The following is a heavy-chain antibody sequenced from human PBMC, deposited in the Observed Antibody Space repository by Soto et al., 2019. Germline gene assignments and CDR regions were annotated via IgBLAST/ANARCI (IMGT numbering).Heavy chain of an antibody. D-gene: IGHD2-8*01. J-gene: IGHJ4*02. Sequence: SETLSLTCTVSGASISSGGYWSWIRQRPGQGLEWIGYIHYRGTTYFNPSLRSRATISEDTPKNQFSLNLSALTAADTAVYYCAAILLLEAAQFDHWGQGTLVTVSS. CDR1: GASISSGGY. CDR2: IHYRGTT. V-gene: IGHV4-31*03. CDR3: AAILLLEAAQFDH.